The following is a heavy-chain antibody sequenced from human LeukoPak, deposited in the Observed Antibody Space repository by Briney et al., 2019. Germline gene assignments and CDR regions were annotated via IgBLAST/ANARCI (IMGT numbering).Heavy chain of an antibody. V-gene: IGHV3-23*01. CDR1: VFPFSNSA. CDR3: AKGIYSSGWSYFDY. J-gene: IGHJ4*01. Sequence: GRSLRLSCAASVFPFSNSAKSCAPHAPGRGLEWGSTLSGSGITTYHADSVKGRFTISRDNSKNTLYLQMNSLRAEDTAVYYCAKGIYSSGWSYFDYWGHGTLVTVSS. CDR2: LSGSGITT. D-gene: IGHD6-19*01.